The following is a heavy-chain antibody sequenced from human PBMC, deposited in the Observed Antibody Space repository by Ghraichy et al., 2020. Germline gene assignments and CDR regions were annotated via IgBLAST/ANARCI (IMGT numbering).Heavy chain of an antibody. CDR1: GFTFSSYS. V-gene: IGHV3-48*02. D-gene: IGHD2-15*01. J-gene: IGHJ6*02. CDR2: ITSSSRTK. CDR3: ARGSMVVRFYYYDGMDV. Sequence: GGSLRLSCVGSGFTFSSYSMNWVRQSPGKGLEWVSYITSSSRTKSYADSVKGRFTISRDNAQNSLYLQMNNLRDEDTAIYYCARGSMVVRFYYYDGMDVWGQGTTVTVSS.